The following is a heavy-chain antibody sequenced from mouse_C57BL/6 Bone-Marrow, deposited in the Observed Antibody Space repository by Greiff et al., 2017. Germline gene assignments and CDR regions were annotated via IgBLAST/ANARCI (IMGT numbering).Heavy chain of an antibody. V-gene: IGHV1-69*01. D-gene: IGHD1-1*01. CDR2: IDPSDSYT. CDR3: ARLGTTVFFEY. CDR1: GYTFTSYW. J-gene: IGHJ2*01. Sequence: QVQLQQPGAELVMPGASVKLSCKASGYTFTSYWMHWVKQRPGQGLEWIGEIDPSDSYTNYNQKFKGKSTLTVDTSSSTAYMQLSSLTSEDSAVYDCARLGTTVFFEYWGQGTTLTVSS.